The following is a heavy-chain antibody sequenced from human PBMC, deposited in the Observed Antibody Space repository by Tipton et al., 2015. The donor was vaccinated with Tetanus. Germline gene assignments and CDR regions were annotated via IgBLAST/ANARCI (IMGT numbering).Heavy chain of an antibody. CDR2: INHSGST. V-gene: IGHV4-59*01. J-gene: IGHJ5*02. Sequence: TLSLTCTVSGGSISSYYWSWIRQPPGKGLEWIGYINHSGSTNYNPSLKSRVTISVDTSNNQFSLKLSSVTAADTAVYYCAREDIVLAGGWFGPWGQGTLVTVSS. D-gene: IGHD2-8*01. CDR1: GGSISSYY. CDR3: AREDIVLAGGWFGP.